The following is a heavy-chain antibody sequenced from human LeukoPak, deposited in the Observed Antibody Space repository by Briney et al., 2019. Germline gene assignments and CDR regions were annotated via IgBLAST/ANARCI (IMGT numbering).Heavy chain of an antibody. J-gene: IGHJ4*02. CDR1: GFTFSSYW. D-gene: IGHD3-22*01. CDR2: IKQDGSEK. CDR3: VIYYYDSSGYYYFDY. V-gene: IGHV3-7*01. Sequence: GGSLRLSCAASGFTFSSYWMSWVRQAPGKGLEWVANIKQDGSEKYYVDSVKGRFTISRDNAKNSLYLQVNSLRAEDTAVYYCVIYYYDSSGYYYFDYWGQGTLVTVSS.